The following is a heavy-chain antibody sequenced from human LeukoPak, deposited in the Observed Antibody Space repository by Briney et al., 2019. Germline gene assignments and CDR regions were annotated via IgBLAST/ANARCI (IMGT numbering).Heavy chain of an antibody. V-gene: IGHV4-59*01. Sequence: SETLSLTCTVSGGSIRSYYWSWIRQPPGKELEGIGYIYYSGSTNYNPSLKSRVTISVYPSKTQFSLKLSSVTAADTAVYYCARVVKTHDAFDIWGQGTMVTVSS. CDR2: IYYSGST. CDR3: ARVVKTHDAFDI. CDR1: GGSIRSYY. J-gene: IGHJ3*02. D-gene: IGHD4-23*01.